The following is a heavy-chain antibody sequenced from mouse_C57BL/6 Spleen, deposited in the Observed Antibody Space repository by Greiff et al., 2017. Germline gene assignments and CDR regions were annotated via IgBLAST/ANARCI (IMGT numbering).Heavy chain of an antibody. V-gene: IGHV1-82*01. CDR1: GYAFSSSW. D-gene: IGHD1-1*01. CDR3: AVYYGSSYWYFDV. CDR2: IYPGDGDT. J-gene: IGHJ1*03. Sequence: QVHVKQSGPELVKPGASVKISCKASGYAFSSSWMNWVKQRPGKGLEWIGRIYPGDGDTNYNGKFKGKATLTADKSASAAYMRLRSLTSEDSAVYCCAVYYGSSYWYFDVWGTGTTVTVAS.